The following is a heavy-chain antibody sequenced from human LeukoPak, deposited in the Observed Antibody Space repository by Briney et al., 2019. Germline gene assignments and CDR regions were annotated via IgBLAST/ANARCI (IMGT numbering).Heavy chain of an antibody. V-gene: IGHV3-30*18. CDR1: GFSFKDYN. CDR2: ISYDGSNK. Sequence: GGSLRLSCAASGFSFKDYNIHWVRQAPGKGLEWVAVISYDGSNKYYADSVKGRFTISRDNSKNTLYLQMNSLRAEDTAVYYCAKDVAVAGINRGGLGFDPWGQGTLVTVSS. CDR3: AKDVAVAGINRGGLGFDP. D-gene: IGHD6-19*01. J-gene: IGHJ5*02.